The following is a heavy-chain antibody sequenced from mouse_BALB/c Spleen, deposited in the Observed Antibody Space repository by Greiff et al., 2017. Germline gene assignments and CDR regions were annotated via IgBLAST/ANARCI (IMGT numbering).Heavy chain of an antibody. V-gene: IGHV3-6*02. D-gene: IGHD2-1*01. CDR1: GYSITSGYY. J-gene: IGHJ2*01. CDR2: ISYDGSN. Sequence: ESGPGLVKPSQSLSLTCSVTGYSITSGYYWNWIRQFPGNKLEWMGYISYDGSNNYNPSLKNRISITRDTSKNQFFLKLNSVTTEDTATYYCARGGNYGVNFDYWGQGTTLTVSS. CDR3: ARGGNYGVNFDY.